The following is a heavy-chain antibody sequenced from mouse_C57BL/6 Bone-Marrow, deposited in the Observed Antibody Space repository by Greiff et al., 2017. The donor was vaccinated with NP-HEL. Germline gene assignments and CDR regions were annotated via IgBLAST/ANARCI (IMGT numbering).Heavy chain of an antibody. D-gene: IGHD2-2*01. Sequence: EVQLQQSGPVLVKPGASVKMSCKASGYTFTDYYMNWVKQSHGKSLEWIGVINPYNGGTSYNQKFKGKATLTVDKSSSTAYMELNSLTSEDSAVYYCARQRLPYYALDYWGQGTSVTVSS. V-gene: IGHV1-19*01. CDR3: ARQRLPYYALDY. CDR2: INPYNGGT. CDR1: GYTFTDYY. J-gene: IGHJ4*01.